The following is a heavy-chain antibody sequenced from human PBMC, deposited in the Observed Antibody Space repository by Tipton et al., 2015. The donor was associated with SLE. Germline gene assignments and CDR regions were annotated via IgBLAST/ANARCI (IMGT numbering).Heavy chain of an antibody. CDR1: GFSFSDAY. CDR3: MRGSPFGSY. D-gene: IGHD3-16*01. Sequence: GSLRLSCAASGFSFSDAYMNWIRQAPEKGLEWISYISSSGSRMYYADSVKGRFTMSRDSAKNSLFLEMNSLTAEDTAVYYCMRGSPFGSYWGQGTLVTVSS. V-gene: IGHV3-11*01. CDR2: ISSSGSRM. J-gene: IGHJ4*02.